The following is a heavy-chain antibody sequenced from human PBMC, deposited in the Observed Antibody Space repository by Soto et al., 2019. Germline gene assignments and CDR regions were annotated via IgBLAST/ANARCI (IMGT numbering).Heavy chain of an antibody. V-gene: IGHV5-10-1*01. CDR2: IDPSDSQT. J-gene: IGHJ4*02. D-gene: IGHD3-22*01. Sequence: GEPLKISCKGSGYSFAGYWITWVRQKPGKGLEWMGRIDPSDSQTYYSPSFRGHVTISVTKSITTVFLQWSSLRASDTAMYYCARQIYDSDTGPNFQYYFDSWGQGTPVAVSS. CDR1: GYSFAGYW. CDR3: ARQIYDSDTGPNFQYYFDS.